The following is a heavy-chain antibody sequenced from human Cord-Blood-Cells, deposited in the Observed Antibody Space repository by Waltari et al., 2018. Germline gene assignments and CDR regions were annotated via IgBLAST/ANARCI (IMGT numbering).Heavy chain of an antibody. CDR3: ARERGIRGVIITDYFDY. J-gene: IGHJ4*02. D-gene: IGHD3-10*01. Sequence: VRQAPGQGLEWMGGIIPIFGTANYAQKFQVRVTITADESTSTAYMELSSLRSEDTAVYYCARERGIRGVIITDYFDYWGQGTLVTVSS. V-gene: IGHV1-69*01. CDR2: IIPIFGTA.